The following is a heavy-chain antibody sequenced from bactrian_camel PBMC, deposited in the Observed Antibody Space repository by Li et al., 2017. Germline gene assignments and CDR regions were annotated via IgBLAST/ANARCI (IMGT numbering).Heavy chain of an antibody. D-gene: IGHD4*01. CDR1: VYAVSTYC. J-gene: IGHJ4*01. CDR2: IDRLLGT. Sequence: HVQLVESGGGSVQTGGSLTLSCEASVYAVSTYCMGWFRQAPGKAREEIAHIDRLLGTSYADSVKGRFTISRDNAKNILYLQMSSLRSEDTAVYYCATSWSPTMWGQGTQVTVS. CDR3: ATSWSPTM. V-gene: IGHV3S26*01.